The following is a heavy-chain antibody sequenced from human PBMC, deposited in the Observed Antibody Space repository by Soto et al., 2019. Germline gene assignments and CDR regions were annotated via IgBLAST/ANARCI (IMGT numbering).Heavy chain of an antibody. CDR2: IYPGDSDT. CDR3: AREAYDFWSGYYTQGGYGMDV. J-gene: IGHJ6*02. D-gene: IGHD3-3*01. CDR1: GYIFTSYW. Sequence: GESLKISCKGSGYIFTSYWIGWVRQMPGKGLEWMGIIYPGDSDTRYSPSFQGQVTISADKSISTAYLQWSSLKASDTAMYYCAREAYDFWSGYYTQGGYGMDVWGQGTTVTVSS. V-gene: IGHV5-51*01.